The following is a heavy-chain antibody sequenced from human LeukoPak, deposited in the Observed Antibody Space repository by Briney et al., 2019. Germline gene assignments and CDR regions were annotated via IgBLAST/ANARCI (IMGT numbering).Heavy chain of an antibody. CDR3: AKDDAWLQYNY. Sequence: PGGSLRLSCAASGFTFSSYGMSWVRQAPGKGLEWVSAISGSGDTTYYADSVKGRFTISRDNSKNTLYLQMNSLRVEDTAVFYCAKDDAWLQYNYWGQGTLVTVSS. D-gene: IGHD5-24*01. CDR1: GFTFSSYG. CDR2: ISGSGDTT. V-gene: IGHV3-23*01. J-gene: IGHJ4*02.